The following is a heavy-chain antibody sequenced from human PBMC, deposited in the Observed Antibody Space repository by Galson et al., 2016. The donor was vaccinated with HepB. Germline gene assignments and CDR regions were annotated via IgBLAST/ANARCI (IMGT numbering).Heavy chain of an antibody. CDR1: GYIFINYG. J-gene: IGHJ5*02. CDR2: ISAYDGNT. V-gene: IGHV1-18*01. D-gene: IGHD3-10*01. CDR3: ARGLIARGVTQYNWFDP. Sequence: SVKVSCKASGYIFINYGISWVRQAPGQGLEWMGWISAYDGNTNYTQKLQGRVTMTTDTSTSTAYMELRSLRSDDTAVYYCARGLIARGVTQYNWFDPWGQGTLVTVSS.